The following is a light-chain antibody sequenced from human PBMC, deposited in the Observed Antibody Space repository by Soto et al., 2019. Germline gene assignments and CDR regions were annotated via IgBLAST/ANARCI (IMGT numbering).Light chain of an antibody. CDR1: QSVSSSY. CDR2: GAS. J-gene: IGKJ2*01. V-gene: IGKV3-20*01. Sequence: EIVLTQSPGTLSLSPGERATLSCRASQSVSSSYLAWYPHKPGQAPRLLIYGASSRATGIPDRFSGSGSGTDFTLTISRLEPEDFAVYYCQQYGRSPHTFGQGTKLEIK. CDR3: QQYGRSPHT.